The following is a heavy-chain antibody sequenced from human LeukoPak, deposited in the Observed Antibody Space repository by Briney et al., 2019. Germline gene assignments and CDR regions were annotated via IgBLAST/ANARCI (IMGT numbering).Heavy chain of an antibody. CDR3: ASFSSHPARGNDAFDI. CDR1: GGSISSGDHY. CDR2: IYYSGST. J-gene: IGHJ3*02. D-gene: IGHD2-2*01. V-gene: IGHV4-30-4*01. Sequence: PSQTLSLTCTVSGGSISSGDHYWSWIRQPPGKGLEWIGYIYYSGSTYYNPSLKSRVTISVDTSKNQFSLKLSSVTAADTAVYYCASFSSHPARGNDAFDIWGQGTMVTVSS.